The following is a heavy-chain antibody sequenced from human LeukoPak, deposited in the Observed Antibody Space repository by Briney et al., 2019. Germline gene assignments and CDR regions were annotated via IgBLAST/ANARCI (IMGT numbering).Heavy chain of an antibody. D-gene: IGHD6-19*01. CDR1: GYTFTSYG. CDR3: ARDWAGGIAVAGRGYYLDY. J-gene: IGHJ4*02. V-gene: IGHV1-18*01. Sequence: GASVKVSCKASGYTFTSYGISWVRQAPGQVLEWMGWISAYNGNTNYAQKLQGRVTMTTDTSTSTAYMELRSLRSDDTAVYYCARDWAGGIAVAGRGYYLDYWGQGTLVTVSS. CDR2: ISAYNGNT.